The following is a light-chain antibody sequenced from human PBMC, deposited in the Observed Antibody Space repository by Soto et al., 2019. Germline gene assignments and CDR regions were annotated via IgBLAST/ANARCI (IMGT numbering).Light chain of an antibody. CDR1: QGISSA. CDR3: QQYYSYPLT. V-gene: IGKV1-13*02. Sequence: AIQLTQSPSSLSASVGDRVTITCRASQGISSALAWYQQKPGKAPKLLIYAASTLQSGVPSRFSGSGSGTDFTLTISCLQSEDFATYYCQQYYSYPLTFGGGTKVDIK. CDR2: AAS. J-gene: IGKJ4*01.